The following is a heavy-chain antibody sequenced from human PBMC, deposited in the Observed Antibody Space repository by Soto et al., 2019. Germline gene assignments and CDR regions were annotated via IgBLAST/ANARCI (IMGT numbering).Heavy chain of an antibody. CDR2: IIPIFGTA. CDR1: GGTFSSYA. V-gene: IGHV1-69*13. Sequence: AVKVSCKASGGTFSSYAISWVRQAPGQGLEWMGGIIPIFGTANYVQKFQGRVTITADESTSTAYMELSSLRSEDTAVYYCARARDSSGPTFDYWGQGTLVTVSS. J-gene: IGHJ4*01. D-gene: IGHD3-22*01. CDR3: ARARDSSGPTFDY.